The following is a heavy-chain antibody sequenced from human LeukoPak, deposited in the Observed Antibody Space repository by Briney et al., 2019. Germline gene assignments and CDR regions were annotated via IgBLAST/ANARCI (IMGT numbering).Heavy chain of an antibody. CDR2: INHSGST. CDR1: AGSFSGYY. D-gene: IGHD3-10*01. J-gene: IGHJ3*02. V-gene: IGHV4-34*01. CDR3: ARSRLSGDAFDI. Sequence: SETLSLTCAVYAGSFSGYYWSWMRQPPGKGLEWIGEINHSGSTNYNPSLKSRLTMSVDTSKNQFSLKLSSVTAADAAVYYCARSRLSGDAFDIWGQGTMVTVSS.